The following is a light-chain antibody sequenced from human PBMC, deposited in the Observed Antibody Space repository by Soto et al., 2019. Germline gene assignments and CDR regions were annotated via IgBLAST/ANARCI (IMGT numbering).Light chain of an antibody. Sequence: ESVLTQSPGTLSLSPGERATLSCRASQSVSSSYLARYQQKPGQAPRLLIYGASSRATGIPDRFSGSGSGTDFTLTISRLEPEDFAVYYCQEHASIFGQGTRLE. CDR3: QEHASI. CDR2: GAS. J-gene: IGKJ5*01. CDR1: QSVSSSY. V-gene: IGKV3-20*01.